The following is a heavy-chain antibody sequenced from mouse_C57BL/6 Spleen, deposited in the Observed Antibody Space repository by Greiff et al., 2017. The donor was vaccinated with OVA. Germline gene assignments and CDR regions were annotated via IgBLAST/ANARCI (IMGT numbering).Heavy chain of an antibody. CDR1: GYTFTSYW. D-gene: IGHD1-1*01. Sequence: VQLQQSGAELVKPGASVKLSCKASGYTFTSYWMQWVKQRPGQGLEWIGEIDPSDSYTNYNQKFKGKATLTVDTSSSTAYMQLSSLTSEDSAVYYCALYGSSYGFDYWGQGTTLTVSS. CDR3: ALYGSSYGFDY. V-gene: IGHV1-50*01. J-gene: IGHJ2*01. CDR2: IDPSDSYT.